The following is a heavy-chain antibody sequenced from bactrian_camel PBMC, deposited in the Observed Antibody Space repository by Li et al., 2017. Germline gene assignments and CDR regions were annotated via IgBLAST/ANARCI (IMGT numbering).Heavy chain of an antibody. J-gene: IGHJ4*01. D-gene: IGHD6*01. CDR3: ALYEAYGGRCSFRQDYYDY. Sequence: HVQLVESGGGSVQAGGSIRLSCAVSGYRHCVAWFRQVQGKAREGVASISSPVGTTYYRDDSAKGRFTISQDNAKNTMYLQMNNLKPEDTAMYYCALYEAYGGRCSFRQDYYDYWGPGTQVTVS. CDR2: ISSPVGTT. CDR1: GYRHC. V-gene: IGHV3S1*01.